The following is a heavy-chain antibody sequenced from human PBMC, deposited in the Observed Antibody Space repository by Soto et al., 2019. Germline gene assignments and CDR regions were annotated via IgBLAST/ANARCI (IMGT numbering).Heavy chain of an antibody. CDR2: IKISNGNT. CDR1: GYTFKSYQ. D-gene: IGHD4-17*01. CDR3: ARDTDLTLVTTLDY. V-gene: IGHV1-3*04. J-gene: IGHJ4*02. Sequence: GASVKVSCKASGYTFKSYQIYWVRQAPGQRLECMGWIKISNGNTEYSQNFQGRVTMTRDTSASTAYMELSSLRSEDTAVYYCARDTDLTLVTTLDYWGQGTPVTVSS.